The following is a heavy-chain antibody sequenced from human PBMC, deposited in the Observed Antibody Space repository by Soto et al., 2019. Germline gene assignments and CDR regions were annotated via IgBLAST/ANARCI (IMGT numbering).Heavy chain of an antibody. CDR2: ISGSGGST. J-gene: IGHJ4*02. CDR3: ANASGWFGEFDY. CDR1: GFTFSSYA. Sequence: EVQLLESGGGLVQPGGSLRLSCAASGFTFSSYAMSWVRQAPGKGLEWVSAISGSGGSTYYADSVKGRFTISRDNSKDTMYLQLNSLGAEDTAVYYCANASGWFGEFDYWGQGPLVTVSS. D-gene: IGHD3-10*01. V-gene: IGHV3-23*01.